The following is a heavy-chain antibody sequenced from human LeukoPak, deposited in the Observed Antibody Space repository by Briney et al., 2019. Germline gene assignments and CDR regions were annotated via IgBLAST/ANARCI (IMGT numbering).Heavy chain of an antibody. CDR3: ARGVATINFDY. CDR1: GGSISSGSHY. J-gene: IGHJ4*02. CDR2: IYTSGST. V-gene: IGHV4-61*02. D-gene: IGHD5-24*01. Sequence: SQTLSLTCTVSGGSISSGSHYWSWIRLPAGKGLEWIGRIYTSGSTNYSPSLKSRVTISVDRSKNQFSLKLSSVTAADTAVYYCARGVATINFDYWGQGTLVTVSS.